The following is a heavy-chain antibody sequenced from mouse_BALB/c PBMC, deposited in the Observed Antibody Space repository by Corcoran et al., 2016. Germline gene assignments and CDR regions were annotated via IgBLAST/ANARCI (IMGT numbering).Heavy chain of an antibody. D-gene: IGHD2-14*01. CDR2: FYPRSNTI. V-gene: IGHV1-62-2*01. J-gene: IGHJ3*01. CDR3: ARHAFSRSGGFAY. Sequence: VQLQQSGAELVKPGASVKLSCKASGYPFTEYAIHWVKQRSGQGLEWIGWFYPRSNTIKYNEKFKDKATLTADKSSSTVYMELSRLTSEDSAVEFCARHAFSRSGGFAYWGQGTLVTVSA. CDR1: GYPFTEYA.